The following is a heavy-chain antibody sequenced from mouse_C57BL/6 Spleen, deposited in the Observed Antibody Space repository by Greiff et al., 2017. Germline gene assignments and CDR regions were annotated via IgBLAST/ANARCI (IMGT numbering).Heavy chain of an antibody. J-gene: IGHJ1*03. V-gene: IGHV1-82*01. Sequence: VQLQQSGPELVKPGASVKISCKASGYAFSGSWMNWVKQRPGKGLEWIGRIYPGDGDTNYNGKFKGKATLTADKSSSTAYMQLSSLTSEDSAVYFCAREGDYGGVWGTGTTVTVSS. CDR2: IYPGDGDT. D-gene: IGHD2-4*01. CDR1: GYAFSGSW. CDR3: AREGDYGGV.